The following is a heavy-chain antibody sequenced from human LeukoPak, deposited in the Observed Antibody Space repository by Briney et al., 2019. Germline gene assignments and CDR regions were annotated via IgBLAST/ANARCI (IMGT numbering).Heavy chain of an antibody. CDR1: GYTFTSYG. D-gene: IGHD4-17*01. Sequence: ASVKVSCKASGYTFTSYGISWVRQAPGQGLEWMGWISAYNGNTNYAQKLQGRVTMTTDTSTSTAYMELRSLRSDDTAVYYCARYKRGYGDCFFDYWGQGTLVTVSS. V-gene: IGHV1-18*01. J-gene: IGHJ4*02. CDR3: ARYKRGYGDCFFDY. CDR2: ISAYNGNT.